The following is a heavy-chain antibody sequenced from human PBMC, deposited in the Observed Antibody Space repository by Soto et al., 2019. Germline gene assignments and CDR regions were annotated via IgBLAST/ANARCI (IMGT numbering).Heavy chain of an antibody. CDR2: INAGNSNT. D-gene: IGHD3-10*01. CDR1: GYTFTNYA. V-gene: IGHV1-3*01. CDR3: ARDAEHYGSGSRDAFDI. J-gene: IGHJ3*02. Sequence: ASVKVSCKASGYTFTNYAMHWVRQAPGQRLEWMGWINAGNSNTKYSQKFQGRVTITRDTSARIAYMELSSLRSEDTAVYYCARDAEHYGSGSRDAFDIWGQGTMVTVS.